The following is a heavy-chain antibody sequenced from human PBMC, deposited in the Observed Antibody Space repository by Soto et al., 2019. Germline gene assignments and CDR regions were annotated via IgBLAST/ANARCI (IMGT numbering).Heavy chain of an antibody. D-gene: IGHD6-19*01. J-gene: IGHJ4*02. V-gene: IGHV3-53*01. CDR3: VQTTGWPGFDF. CDR1: GFAVSSKY. CDR2: IYGGGTT. Sequence: ESGGGLIQPGGSLRLSCAASGFAVSSKYMTWVRQAPGKGLEWVSVIYGGGTTYYADSVKGRFTISRDTSKNTLYLQMNGLRAEDTAVYYCVQTTGWPGFDFWGQGTLVTVSS.